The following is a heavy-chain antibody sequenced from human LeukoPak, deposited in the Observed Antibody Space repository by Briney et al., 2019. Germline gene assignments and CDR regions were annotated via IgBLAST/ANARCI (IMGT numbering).Heavy chain of an antibody. CDR3: ARGNAFYSSGWMNWFDP. CDR1: GYTFTSYD. J-gene: IGHJ5*02. CDR2: MNPNSGNT. D-gene: IGHD6-19*01. Sequence: ASVKVSCKASGYTFTSYDINWVRQATGQGLEWMGWMNPNSGNTGYAQKFQGRVTMTRNTSISTAYMELSSLRSEDTAVYYCARGNAFYSSGWMNWFDPWGQGPLVTVSS. V-gene: IGHV1-8*01.